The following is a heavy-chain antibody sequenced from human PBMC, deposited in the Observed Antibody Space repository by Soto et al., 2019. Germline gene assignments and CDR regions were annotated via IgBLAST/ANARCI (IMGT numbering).Heavy chain of an antibody. CDR3: AKDPSRISLKPNWFDP. CDR2: ISASGGRT. CDR1: GFTFSSYA. D-gene: IGHD6-13*01. Sequence: GGSLRLSCTASGFTFSSYAMTWVRQAPGRGLEGVSGISASGGRTYYADSVKGRFTISRDNSKSTLYLQMNSLRAEDTAVYYCAKDPSRISLKPNWFDPWGQGTLVTVSS. J-gene: IGHJ5*02. V-gene: IGHV3-23*01.